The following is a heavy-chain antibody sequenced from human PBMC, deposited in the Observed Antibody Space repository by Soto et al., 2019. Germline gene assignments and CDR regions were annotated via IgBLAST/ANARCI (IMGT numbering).Heavy chain of an antibody. D-gene: IGHD3-16*01. V-gene: IGHV3-23*04. CDR2: ISASGGST. Sequence: EVQLVESGGGLIQPGGSLRLACEASGFTFNMYGIVWVRQAPGKGLEWVSAISASGGSTYYADSVKGRFIISRDNSKNTVYVEMHSMTAEDTHVYYCGKSQWGYYYMHVWGVGNTVTVSS. CDR3: GKSQWGYYYMHV. CDR1: GFTFNMYG. J-gene: IGHJ6*03.